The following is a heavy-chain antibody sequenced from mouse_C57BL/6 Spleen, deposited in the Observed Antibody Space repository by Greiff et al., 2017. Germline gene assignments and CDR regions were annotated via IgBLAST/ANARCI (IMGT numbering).Heavy chain of an antibody. J-gene: IGHJ4*01. Sequence: DVKLQESGPELVKPGASVKIPCKASGYTFTDYNMDWVKQSHGKSLEWIGDINPNNGGTIYNQKFKGKATLTVDKSASTAYMELRSLTSEDTAVYYCARDYYAMVYWGQGTSVTVSS. CDR2: INPNNGGT. CDR1: GYTFTDYN. CDR3: ARDYYAMVY. V-gene: IGHV1-18*01.